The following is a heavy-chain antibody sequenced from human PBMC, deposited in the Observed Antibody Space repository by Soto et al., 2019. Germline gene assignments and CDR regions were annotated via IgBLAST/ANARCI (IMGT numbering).Heavy chain of an antibody. V-gene: IGHV3-23*01. Sequence: GGSLRLSCAASGFTFSSYAMSWVRQAPGKGLEWVSAISGSGGSTYYADSVKGRFTISRDNSKNTLYLQMNSLRAEDTAVYYCAKDEGYGSGSYYPIQKFDPWGQGTLVTVSS. CDR2: ISGSGGST. CDR1: GFTFSSYA. CDR3: AKDEGYGSGSYYPIQKFDP. D-gene: IGHD3-10*01. J-gene: IGHJ5*02.